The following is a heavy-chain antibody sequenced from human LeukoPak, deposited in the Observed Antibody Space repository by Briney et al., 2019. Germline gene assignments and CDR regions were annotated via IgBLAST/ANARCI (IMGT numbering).Heavy chain of an antibody. CDR2: ISGSGANT. D-gene: IGHD6-19*01. CDR1: GFTFKNYV. J-gene: IGHJ4*02. Sequence: GGSLRLSCAASGFTFKNYVMSWVRQAPGKGLECVSAISGSGANTYYADSVKGRFTISRDNSKNTLYLQMNSLRAEDTAVYYCAKFGAVAWGQGTLVTVSS. V-gene: IGHV3-23*01. CDR3: AKFGAVA.